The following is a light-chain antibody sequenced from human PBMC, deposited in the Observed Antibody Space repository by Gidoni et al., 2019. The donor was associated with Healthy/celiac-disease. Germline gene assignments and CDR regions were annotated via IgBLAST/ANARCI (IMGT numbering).Light chain of an antibody. CDR2: AAS. CDR1: QGISSW. V-gene: IGKV1-12*01. Sequence: DIQRTQSPSAVSASVGDRVTLTGRASQGISSWSGWYQQKAGKAPKLLIYAASSLQSGVPSRFGGSGSGTDFTLTISSLQHEDFATYYCQQANSLVTFXXXTKLEIK. J-gene: IGKJ2*01. CDR3: QQANSLVT.